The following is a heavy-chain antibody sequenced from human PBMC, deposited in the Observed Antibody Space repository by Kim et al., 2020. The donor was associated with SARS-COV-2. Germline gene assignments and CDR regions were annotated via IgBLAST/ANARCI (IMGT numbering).Heavy chain of an antibody. V-gene: IGHV1-18*01. CDR1: GYTFTSYG. CDR2: ISAYNGNT. J-gene: IGHJ6*02. CDR3: AREIRSVFGVVITRYYYGMHV. D-gene: IGHD3-3*01. Sequence: ASVKVSCKASGYTFTSYGISWVRQAPGQGLEWMGWISAYNGNTNYAQKLQGRVTMTTDTSTSTAYMELRSLRSDDTAVYYCAREIRSVFGVVITRYYYGMHVWGQGTTVTVSS.